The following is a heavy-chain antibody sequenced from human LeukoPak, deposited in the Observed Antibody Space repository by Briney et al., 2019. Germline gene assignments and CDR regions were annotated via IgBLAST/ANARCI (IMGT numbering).Heavy chain of an antibody. CDR1: GFTFSSYT. D-gene: IGHD1-7*01. V-gene: IGHV3-48*01. CDR3: ARDHNWNYDY. CDR2: IGPASSSTI. J-gene: IGHJ4*02. Sequence: GGSLRLSCAASGFTFSSYTMNCVRQTPGKGLEWVSYIGPASSSTISYADSVRGRLTTSRDNAKNSLYLQMNRLRAEDTAVYYCARDHNWNYDYWGQGTLVTVSS.